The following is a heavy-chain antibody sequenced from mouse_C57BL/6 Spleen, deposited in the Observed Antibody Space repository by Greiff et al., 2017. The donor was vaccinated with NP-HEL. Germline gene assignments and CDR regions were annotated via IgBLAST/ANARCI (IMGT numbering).Heavy chain of an antibody. Sequence: EVQLVESGGDLVKPGGSLKLSCAASGFTFSSYGMSWVRQTPDKRLEWVATISSGGSYTYYPDSVKGRFTISRDNAKNTLYLQMSSLKSEDTAMDYCARQAYDYDEGLYYAMDYWGQGTSVTVSS. V-gene: IGHV5-6*01. CDR3: ARQAYDYDEGLYYAMDY. CDR2: ISSGGSYT. D-gene: IGHD2-4*01. CDR1: GFTFSSYG. J-gene: IGHJ4*01.